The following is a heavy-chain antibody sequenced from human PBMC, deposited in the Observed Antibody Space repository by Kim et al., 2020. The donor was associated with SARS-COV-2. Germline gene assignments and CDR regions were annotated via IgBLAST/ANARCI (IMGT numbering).Heavy chain of an antibody. J-gene: IGHJ4*02. D-gene: IGHD3-10*01. CDR3: AGSSYGSGSYYPYSFDY. CDR1: GFTFSSYS. Sequence: GGSLRLSCAASGFTFSSYSMNWVRQAPGKGLEWVSYISSSSSTIYYADSVKGRFTISRDNAKNSLYLQMNSLRDEDTAVYYCAGSSYGSGSYYPYSFDYWGQGTLVTVSS. CDR2: ISSSSSTI. V-gene: IGHV3-48*02.